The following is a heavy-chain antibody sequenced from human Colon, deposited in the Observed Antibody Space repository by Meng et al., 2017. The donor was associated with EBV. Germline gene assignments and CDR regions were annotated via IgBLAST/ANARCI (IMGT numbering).Heavy chain of an antibody. Sequence: QVQLQQWGAGLLKPSETLSLTCAAQGGSFRCIYWSWIRQPPGKGLEWIGEINHSGSSSYNPSLKSRVTISIDTSMNQVSLKLRSVTAADTAVYYCARGRIIEAAGTVWFAALSVWGQGTLVTVSS. CDR3: ARGRIIEAAGTVWFAALSV. J-gene: IGHJ4*02. D-gene: IGHD6-13*01. CDR1: GGSFRCIY. V-gene: IGHV4-34*01. CDR2: INHSGSS.